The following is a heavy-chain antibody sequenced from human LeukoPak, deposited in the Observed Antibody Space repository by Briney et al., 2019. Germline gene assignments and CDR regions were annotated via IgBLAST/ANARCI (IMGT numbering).Heavy chain of an antibody. Sequence: PGGSLRLSCAASGFTFSNYWMSWVRQAPGKGLEWVSGITGSGTTTYHADSVKGRFTISRDNSKNTLYLQVIGLRAEDTAVYYCAKLETYTNYLDYWGRGTMVTVS. CDR2: ITGSGTTT. J-gene: IGHJ4*02. CDR3: AKLETYTNYLDY. V-gene: IGHV3-23*01. D-gene: IGHD4-11*01. CDR1: GFTFSNYW.